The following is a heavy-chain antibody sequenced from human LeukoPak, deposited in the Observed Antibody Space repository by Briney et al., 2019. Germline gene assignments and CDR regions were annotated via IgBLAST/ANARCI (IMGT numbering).Heavy chain of an antibody. V-gene: IGHV1-69*05. CDR1: GGTFSSYA. D-gene: IGHD2-15*01. CDR2: IIPIFGTA. J-gene: IGHJ4*02. CDR3: ARDRGYCSGGSCDDFDY. Sequence: SVKVSCKASGGTFSSYAISWVRQAPGQGLEWMGGIIPIFGTANYAQKFQGRVTMTRDTSTSTVYMELSSLRSEDTAVYYCARDRGYCSGGSCDDFDYWGQGTLVTVSS.